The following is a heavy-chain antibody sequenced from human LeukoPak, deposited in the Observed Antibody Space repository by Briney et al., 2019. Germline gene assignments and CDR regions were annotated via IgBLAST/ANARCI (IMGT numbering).Heavy chain of an antibody. J-gene: IGHJ4*02. V-gene: IGHV1-2*02. D-gene: IGHD6-19*01. CDR1: GYTFTDYY. Sequence: ASVKVSCTSSGYTFTDYYLHGVRQAPGQGLEWMGWINPNSGGTNYAQKFQGRVTMTRDTSISTAYMEVSRLISDDTAVYYCARNIQEQWLVQGYWGQGGLVSVSS. CDR2: INPNSGGT. CDR3: ARNIQEQWLVQGY.